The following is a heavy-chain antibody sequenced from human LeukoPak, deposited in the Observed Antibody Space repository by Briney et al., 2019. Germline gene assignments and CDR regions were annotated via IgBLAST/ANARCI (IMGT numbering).Heavy chain of an antibody. D-gene: IGHD6-13*01. CDR1: GGTFSNYA. V-gene: IGHV1-69*01. CDR3: ASGSDSSSWFRWFDP. Sequence: SVKVSCKASGGTFSNYAISWVRQAPGQGLEWMGGINPIFGTANYAQKFQGRVTITADESTTTAYMELSSLRSEDTAVYYCASGSDSSSWFRWFDPWGQGTLVTVSS. J-gene: IGHJ5*02. CDR2: INPIFGTA.